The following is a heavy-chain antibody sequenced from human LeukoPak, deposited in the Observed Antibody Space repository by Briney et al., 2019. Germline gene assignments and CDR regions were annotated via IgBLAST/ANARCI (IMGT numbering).Heavy chain of an antibody. CDR2: IWYDGSNK. J-gene: IGHJ4*02. Sequence: GGSLRLSCAASGFTFSSYAMSWVRQAPGKGPEWVAIIWYDGSNKYYAESVEGRFTISRDNSKNTLYLQMNSLRAEDTAVYSCARGLGYSYGYEIDYWGQGTLVIASS. D-gene: IGHD5-18*01. CDR1: GFTFSSYA. CDR3: ARGLGYSYGYEIDY. V-gene: IGHV3-33*08.